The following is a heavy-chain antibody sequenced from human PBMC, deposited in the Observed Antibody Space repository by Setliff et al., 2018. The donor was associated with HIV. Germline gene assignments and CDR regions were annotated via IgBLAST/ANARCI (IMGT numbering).Heavy chain of an antibody. CDR3: GSWSFDAFDV. D-gene: IGHD2-8*02. CDR2: MYHSGST. J-gene: IGHJ3*01. CDR1: GVSITTDGYY. Sequence: PSETLSLTCSVSGVSITTDGYYWSWIRHYPGKGLEWIGYMYHSGSTYYNASLASRLIMSLDPSKNQFSLKLNSVTAADTAVYFCGSWSFDAFDVWSPGTLVTVSS. V-gene: IGHV4-31*03.